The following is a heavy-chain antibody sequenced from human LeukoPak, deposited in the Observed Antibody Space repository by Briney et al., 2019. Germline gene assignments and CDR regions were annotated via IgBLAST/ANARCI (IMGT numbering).Heavy chain of an antibody. J-gene: IGHJ4*02. D-gene: IGHD6-13*01. CDR3: ARCSGYSSSWPFDQ. CDR1: GGSISSNSYY. Sequence: PSETLSLTCTVSGGSISSNSYYWGWIRQPPGKGLEWIGSIYYSGSTNYNPSLKSRVTISVDTSKNQFSLKVNSVTAADTAVYYCARCSGYSSSWPFDQWGQGTLVTVSS. CDR2: IYYSGST. V-gene: IGHV4-39*07.